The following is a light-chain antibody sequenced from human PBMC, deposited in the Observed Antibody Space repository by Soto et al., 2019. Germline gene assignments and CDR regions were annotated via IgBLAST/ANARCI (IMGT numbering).Light chain of an antibody. Sequence: QSALTQPASVSGSPGQSITISCTGTSNDIGTYNYVSWYQHHPGKAPKLLIYEVSNRPSGVSNRFSGSKSGNTASLTISGXXXXXXXXXHCTSFTTSTTVVFGGGTKLTVX. V-gene: IGLV2-14*01. J-gene: IGLJ2*01. CDR1: SNDIGTYNY. CDR3: TSFTTSTTVV. CDR2: EVS.